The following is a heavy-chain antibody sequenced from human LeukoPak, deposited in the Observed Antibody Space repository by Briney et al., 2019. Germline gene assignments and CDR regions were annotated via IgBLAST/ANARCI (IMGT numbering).Heavy chain of an antibody. J-gene: IGHJ4*02. CDR3: ARGRRAAAGTDY. V-gene: IGHV4-59*01. CDR2: IYYSGST. Sequence: SETLSLTCTVSGGSISSYYWSWIRQPPGKGLEWIGYIYYSGSTNYNPSLKSRVTISVDTSKNQFSLKLSSVTAADTAVYYCARGRRAAAGTDYWGQGTLVTVS. D-gene: IGHD6-13*01. CDR1: GGSISSYY.